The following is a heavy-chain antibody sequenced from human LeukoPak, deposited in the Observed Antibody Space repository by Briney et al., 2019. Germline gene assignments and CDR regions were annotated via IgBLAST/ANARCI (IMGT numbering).Heavy chain of an antibody. D-gene: IGHD5-24*01. CDR3: ASERRDGCNSEIY. J-gene: IGHJ4*02. CDR1: GFTFSSYS. Sequence: PGGSLRLSCAASGFTFSSYSMNWVRQAPGKGLEWVSYISSSSSTIYYADSVKGRFTISRDNAKNSLYLQMNSLRAEDTAVYYCASERRDGCNSEIYWGQGTLVTVSS. V-gene: IGHV3-48*01. CDR2: ISSSSSTI.